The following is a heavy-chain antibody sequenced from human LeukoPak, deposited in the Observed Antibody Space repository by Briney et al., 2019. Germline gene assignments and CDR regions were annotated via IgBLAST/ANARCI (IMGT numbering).Heavy chain of an antibody. CDR1: DGSISSGDYY. Sequence: SETLSLTCTVSDGSISSGDYYWSWIRQPPGKALEWIAHIYYSGSTYYNPSLKSRVNISLDKSKNQFSLKLSSVTAADTAVYYCAGGAAGTRDYWGQGTLVTVSS. CDR2: IYYSGST. D-gene: IGHD6-13*01. CDR3: AGGAAGTRDY. V-gene: IGHV4-30-4*01. J-gene: IGHJ4*02.